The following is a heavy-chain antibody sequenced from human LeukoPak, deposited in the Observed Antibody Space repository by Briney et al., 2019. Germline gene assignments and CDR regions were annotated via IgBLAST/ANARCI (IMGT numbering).Heavy chain of an antibody. CDR3: ARDVGYSYGGIDY. V-gene: IGHV4-39*07. CDR1: GGSISSGDYY. Sequence: SETLSLTCTVSGGSISSGDYYWSWVRQPPGKGLERIGQIYHSGSTNYNPSLKSRVTISLDKSKNQFSLELTSVTAADTAVYYCARDVGYSYGGIDYWGQGTLVTVSS. D-gene: IGHD5-18*01. CDR2: IYHSGST. J-gene: IGHJ4*02.